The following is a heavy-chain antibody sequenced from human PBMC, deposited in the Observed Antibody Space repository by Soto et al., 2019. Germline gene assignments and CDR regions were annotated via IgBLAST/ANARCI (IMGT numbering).Heavy chain of an antibody. V-gene: IGHV3-30*18. D-gene: IGHD4-17*01. J-gene: IGHJ6*03. CDR3: AKDKEGRMTTGYYYYMDV. CDR1: GFTFSSYG. CDR2: ISYDGSNK. Sequence: QVQLVESGGGVVQPGRSLRLSCAASGFTFSSYGMHWVRQAPGKGLEWVAVISYDGSNKYYADSVKGRFTISRDNSKNTLYLQMNSLRAEDTAVYYCAKDKEGRMTTGYYYYMDVWGKGTTVTVSS.